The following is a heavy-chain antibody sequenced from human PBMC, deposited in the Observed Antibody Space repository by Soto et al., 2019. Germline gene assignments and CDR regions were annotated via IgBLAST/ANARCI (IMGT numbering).Heavy chain of an antibody. CDR2: ISSNGGST. J-gene: IGHJ3*02. V-gene: IGHV3-64*01. D-gene: IGHD2-15*01. CDR3: ARDLDGGYCSGGSCYPNDAFDI. Sequence: GGSMRLSCAASGLTFSSYAMHWVRQAPGKGLEYVSAISSNGGSTYYANSVKGRFTISRDNSKNTLYLQMGSLRAEDMAVYYCARDLDGGYCSGGSCYPNDAFDIWGQGTMVTVSS. CDR1: GLTFSSYA.